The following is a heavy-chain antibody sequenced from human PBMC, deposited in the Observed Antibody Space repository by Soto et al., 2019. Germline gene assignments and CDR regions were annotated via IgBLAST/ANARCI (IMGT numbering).Heavy chain of an antibody. CDR1: GGPISSADYY. D-gene: IGHD5-12*01. CDR2: IYHSGST. V-gene: IGHV4-30-4*01. Sequence: QVQLQESGPGLVKSSQTLSLTCTVSGGPISSADYYWSWIRQPPGKGLEWIGYIYHSGSTSYNPSLKSRLSISVDTSKNQFSLGLSSVTGADTAVYYCARDGSGYESYYYSGMDVWGQGTTVTVSS. J-gene: IGHJ6*02. CDR3: ARDGSGYESYYYSGMDV.